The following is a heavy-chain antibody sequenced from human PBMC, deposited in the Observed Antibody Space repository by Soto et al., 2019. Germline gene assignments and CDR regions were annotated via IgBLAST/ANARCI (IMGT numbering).Heavy chain of an antibody. Sequence: PSETLSLTCNASGGSITSSSYYWGWFRQPPGKGLEWIGSIYYSGSTYYNPYLMSRVTISVDTSKNQFSLKLSSVTAADTAVYYCARQCCSGGSCYLFDYWGQGTLVTVSS. J-gene: IGHJ4*02. V-gene: IGHV4-39*01. CDR3: ARQCCSGGSCYLFDY. CDR1: GGSITSSSYY. D-gene: IGHD2-15*01. CDR2: IYYSGST.